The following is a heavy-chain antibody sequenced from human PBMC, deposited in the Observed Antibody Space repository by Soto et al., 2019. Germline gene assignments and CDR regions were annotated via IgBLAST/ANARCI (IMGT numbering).Heavy chain of an antibody. V-gene: IGHV2-5*02. CDR1: GLALSTGGVG. Sequence: SGSTLVNPTQTLTRTCTFSGLALSTGGVGVGWFRQPSGKALELLALIYWDDDKRYSPSLKSRLTITKDTSKNQVVLTMTNMDPVDTATYYCAHSFDLMVATRYFDYWGQGTLVTVCS. CDR3: AHSFDLMVATRYFDY. J-gene: IGHJ4*02. CDR2: IYWDDDK. D-gene: IGHD2-8*01.